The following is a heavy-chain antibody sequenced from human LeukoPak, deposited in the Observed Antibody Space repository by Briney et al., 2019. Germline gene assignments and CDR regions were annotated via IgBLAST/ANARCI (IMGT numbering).Heavy chain of an antibody. V-gene: IGHV3-23*01. Sequence: PGGSLRLSCAASGFTFSDYSMSWVRQAPGKGLEWVSAISGSGGSTYYADFVTGRFVTSRDNSKNTLYLQMNSLRAEDTALYYCAKDYMREGWFDPWGQGALVTVSS. D-gene: IGHD3-10*01. CDR1: GFTFSDYS. CDR2: ISGSGGST. CDR3: AKDYMREGWFDP. J-gene: IGHJ5*02.